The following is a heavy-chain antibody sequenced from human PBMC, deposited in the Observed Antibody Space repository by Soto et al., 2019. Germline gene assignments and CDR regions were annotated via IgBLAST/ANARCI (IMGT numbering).Heavy chain of an antibody. D-gene: IGHD3-22*01. Sequence: ANYAQQFQGRVTITADESTSTAYMELSSLRSEDTAVYYCARSGLTYYYDSSGYYPFYYFDYWGQGTLVTVSS. CDR2: A. J-gene: IGHJ4*02. CDR3: ARSGLTYYYDSSGYYPFYYFDY. V-gene: IGHV1-69*01.